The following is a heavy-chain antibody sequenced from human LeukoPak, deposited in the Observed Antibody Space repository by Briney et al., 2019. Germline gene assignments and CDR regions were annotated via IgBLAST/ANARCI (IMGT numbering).Heavy chain of an antibody. CDR1: GGSFSGYY. J-gene: IGHJ2*01. D-gene: IGHD2-2*01. CDR2: INHSGST. CDR3: ARVRTRLYCSSTSCRYWYFDL. Sequence: SETLSLTCAVYGGSFSGYYWSWIRQPPGKGLEWIGEINHSGSTNYNPSLESRVAISVDTSKNQFSLKLSSVTAADTAVYYCARVRTRLYCSSTSCRYWYFDLWGRGTLVTVSS. V-gene: IGHV4-34*01.